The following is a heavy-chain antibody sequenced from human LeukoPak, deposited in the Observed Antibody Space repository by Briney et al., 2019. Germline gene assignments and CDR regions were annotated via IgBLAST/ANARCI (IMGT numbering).Heavy chain of an antibody. CDR3: AKDLTYESSGSVIDT. D-gene: IGHD3-22*01. J-gene: IGHJ5*02. Sequence: GGSLRLSCAASGFIFADYTMHWVRQVPGKTLEWVSLVNWHGTTYYADSLKGRFTISRDNSKNSLYLQMDSLRTEDTAFYYCAKDLTYESSGSVIDTWGLGTLVSLSS. CDR2: VNWHGTT. CDR1: GFIFADYT. V-gene: IGHV3-43*01.